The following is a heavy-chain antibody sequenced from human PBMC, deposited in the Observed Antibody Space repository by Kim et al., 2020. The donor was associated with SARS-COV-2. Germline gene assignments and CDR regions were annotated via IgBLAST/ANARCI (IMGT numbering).Heavy chain of an antibody. D-gene: IGHD1-26*01. CDR2: ISGSGGST. V-gene: IGHV3-23*01. J-gene: IGHJ6*02. Sequence: GGSLRLSCAASGFTFSSYAMSWVRQAPGKGLEWVSAISGSGGSTYYADSVKGRFTISRDNSKNTLYLQMNSLRAEDTAVYYCAKDQATRGFDYYYGMDIWGQGTTVTVSS. CDR1: GFTFSSYA. CDR3: AKDQATRGFDYYYGMDI.